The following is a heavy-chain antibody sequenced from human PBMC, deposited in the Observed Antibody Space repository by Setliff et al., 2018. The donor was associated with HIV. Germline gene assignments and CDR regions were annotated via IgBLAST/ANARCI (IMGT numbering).Heavy chain of an antibody. D-gene: IGHD4-17*01. Sequence: SVKVSCKASGDAFNSYAISWVRQAPGQGLEWMGGVIPIFGTANYAPQFRGRATITADESSRTAYMELTSLKSEDSAVYYCASASGDYEPYQYWGQGTLVTVSS. CDR2: VIPIFGTA. CDR3: ASASGDYEPYQY. CDR1: GDAFNSYA. V-gene: IGHV1-69*13. J-gene: IGHJ1*01.